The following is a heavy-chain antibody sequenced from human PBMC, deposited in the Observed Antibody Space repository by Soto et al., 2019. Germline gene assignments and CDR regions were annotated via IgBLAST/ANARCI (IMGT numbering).Heavy chain of an antibody. Sequence: GSLRLSCAASGFTFSDYYMGWIRQAPGKGLEWVSYISSSSSYTNYADSVKGRFTISRDNAKNSLYLQMNSLRAEDTALYYCARDRRGSGWYDYFDYWGQGTLVTVSS. J-gene: IGHJ4*02. V-gene: IGHV3-11*06. CDR3: ARDRRGSGWYDYFDY. CDR2: ISSSSSYT. CDR1: GFTFSDYY. D-gene: IGHD6-19*01.